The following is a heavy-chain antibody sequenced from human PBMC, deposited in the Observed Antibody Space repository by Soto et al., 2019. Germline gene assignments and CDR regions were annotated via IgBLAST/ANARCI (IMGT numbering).Heavy chain of an antibody. V-gene: IGHV1-69*13. D-gene: IGHD4-17*01. CDR2: IIPIFGTA. J-gene: IGHJ4*02. CDR1: GGTFSSYA. Sequence: SVKVSCKASGGTFSSYAISWVRQAPGQGLEWMGGIIPIFGTANYAQKSQGRVTITADESTSTAYMELSSLRSEDTAVYYCARVYGVGDYGGPFDYWGQGTLVTVSS. CDR3: ARVYGVGDYGGPFDY.